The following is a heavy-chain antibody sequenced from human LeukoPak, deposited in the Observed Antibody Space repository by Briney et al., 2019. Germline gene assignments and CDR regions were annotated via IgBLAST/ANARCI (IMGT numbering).Heavy chain of an antibody. CDR2: ISSNGGST. D-gene: IGHD3-10*01. Sequence: PGGSLRLSCAASVFTFSIYSMHGVPQAPGKGLEYVSAISSNGGSTYYANSVKGRFTISRDNSKNTLYVQMGSLRAEDMAVYYCARVGAATLSGFDIWGQGTMVTVSS. V-gene: IGHV3-64*01. CDR1: VFTFSIYS. J-gene: IGHJ3*02. CDR3: ARVGAATLSGFDI.